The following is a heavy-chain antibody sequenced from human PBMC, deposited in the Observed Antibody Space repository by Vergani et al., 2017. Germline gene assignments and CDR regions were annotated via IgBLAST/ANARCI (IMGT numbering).Heavy chain of an antibody. CDR1: GFTFDDYA. Sequence: EVQLVESGGGLVQPGRSLRLSCAASGFTFDDYAMHWVRQAPGKGLEWVANINQDGSEKYYVDSVKGRFTISRDNAKNSLYLQMNSLRAEDTAIYFCARENYDNYNGEYWGQGTLVTVSA. V-gene: IGHV3-7*01. CDR2: INQDGSEK. CDR3: ARENYDNYNGEY. D-gene: IGHD3-22*01. J-gene: IGHJ4*02.